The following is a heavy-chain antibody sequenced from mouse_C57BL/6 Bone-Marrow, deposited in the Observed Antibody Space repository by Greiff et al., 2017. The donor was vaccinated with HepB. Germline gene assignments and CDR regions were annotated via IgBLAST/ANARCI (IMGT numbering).Heavy chain of an antibody. V-gene: IGHV1-63*01. D-gene: IGHD2-2*01. CDR2: IYPGGGYT. CDR1: GYTFTNYW. CDR3: ARGNYGYDVRGFDY. J-gene: IGHJ2*01. Sequence: QVQLQQSGAELVRPGTSVKMSCKASGYTFTNYWIGWAKQRPGHGLEWIGDIYPGGGYTNYNEKFKGKATLTADKSSSTAYMQFSSLTSEDSAIYYCARGNYGYDVRGFDYWGQGTTLTVSS.